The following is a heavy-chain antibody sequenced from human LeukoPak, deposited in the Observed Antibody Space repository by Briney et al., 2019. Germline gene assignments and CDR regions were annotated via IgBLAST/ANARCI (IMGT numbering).Heavy chain of an antibody. D-gene: IGHD5-24*01. CDR2: IIPIFGTA. Sequence: SVKVSCKASGGTFSSYAISWVRQAPGQGLEWMGGIIPIFGTANYAQKFQGRVTITTDEFTSTAYMELSSLRSEDTAVYYCASQITNGFDPWGQGTLVTVSS. CDR1: GGTFSSYA. J-gene: IGHJ5*02. CDR3: ASQITNGFDP. V-gene: IGHV1-69*05.